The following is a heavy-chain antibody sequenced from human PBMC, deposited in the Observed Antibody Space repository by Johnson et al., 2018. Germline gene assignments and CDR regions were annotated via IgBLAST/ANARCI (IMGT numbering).Heavy chain of an antibody. CDR2: ISGSGSGT. J-gene: IGHJ3*02. V-gene: IGHV3-23*04. CDR1: GFAFSSYV. D-gene: IGHD2-15*01. CDR3: ANVRVVVSTCDAFDI. Sequence: VQLVQSGGGLVQPGGSLRLSCAASGFAFSSYVMTWVRRAPGRGLEWVSTISGSGSGTYYADSVKGRFTISRDNSKNTLYMQMNSLRAEDKAVYYCANVRVVVSTCDAFDIWGQGTMVTVSS.